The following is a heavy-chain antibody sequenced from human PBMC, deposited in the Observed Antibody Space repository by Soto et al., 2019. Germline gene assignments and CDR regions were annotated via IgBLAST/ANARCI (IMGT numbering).Heavy chain of an antibody. CDR3: ARDLTTAYYYYGMDV. Sequence: GGSLRLSYAASGFTFSSYAMHWVRQAPFKGLEWVAVISYDGSNKYYADSVKGRFTISRDNSKNTLYLQMNSLRAEDTAVYYCARDLTTAYYYYGMDVWGQGTTVTVSS. J-gene: IGHJ6*02. CDR2: ISYDGSNK. CDR1: GFTFSSYA. V-gene: IGHV3-30-3*01. D-gene: IGHD4-4*01.